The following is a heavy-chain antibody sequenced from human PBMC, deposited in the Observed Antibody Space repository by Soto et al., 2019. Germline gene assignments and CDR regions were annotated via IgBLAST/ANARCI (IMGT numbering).Heavy chain of an antibody. V-gene: IGHV3-53*02. D-gene: IGHD5-12*01. CDR3: ARESAGYGGGYYYYYGMDV. CDR1: GFTVSSNY. J-gene: IGHJ6*02. CDR2: IYSGGST. Sequence: EVQLVETGGGLIQPGGSLRLSCAASGFTVSSNYMSWVRQAPGKGLEWVSVIYSGGSTYYADSVKGRFTISRDNSKNTLYLQMNSLRAEDTAVYYCARESAGYGGGYYYYYGMDVCGQGTTVTVSS.